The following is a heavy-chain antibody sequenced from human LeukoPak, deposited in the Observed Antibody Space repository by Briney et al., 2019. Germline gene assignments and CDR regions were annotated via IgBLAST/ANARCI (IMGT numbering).Heavy chain of an antibody. CDR1: GFTVSSNY. Sequence: GGSLRLSCAASGFTVSSNYMSWVRQAPGKGLEWVSVIYSGGSTYYADSVKGRFTISRDNSKNTLYLQLTSLRLEDTALCYCVKDLTGTWSFDYWGQGTLVTVSS. V-gene: IGHV3-53*05. J-gene: IGHJ4*02. CDR2: IYSGGST. CDR3: VKDLTGTWSFDY. D-gene: IGHD3-9*01.